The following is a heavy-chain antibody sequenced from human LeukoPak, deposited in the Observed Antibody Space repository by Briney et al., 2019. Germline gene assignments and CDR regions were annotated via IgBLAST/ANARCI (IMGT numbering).Heavy chain of an antibody. D-gene: IGHD1-26*01. CDR1: GGSFSGYY. CDR3: ARGGGSFGYYFDY. CDR2: INHSGST. Sequence: SETLSLTCAVYGGSFSGYYWSWIRQPPGKGLERIGEINHSGSTNYNPSLKSRVTISVDTSKNQFSLKLSSVTAADTAVYYCARGGGSFGYYFDYWGQGTLVTVSS. J-gene: IGHJ4*02. V-gene: IGHV4-34*01.